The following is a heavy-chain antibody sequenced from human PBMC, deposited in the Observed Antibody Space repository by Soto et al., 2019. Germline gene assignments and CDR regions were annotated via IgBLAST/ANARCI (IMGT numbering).Heavy chain of an antibody. CDR3: ARSRDGYSFYFYYGMDG. CDR1: GFTFTSYC. D-gene: IGHD4-4*01. Sequence: GGSLRLSCAASGFTFTSYCMHWVRQAPGKGLEWMALILHDGSAEYYADSVKGRFTISRDNSKNTLYLQMNSLRAEDTAVYYCARSRDGYSFYFYYGMDGWGQGTTVTVSS. CDR2: ILHDGSAE. J-gene: IGHJ6*02. V-gene: IGHV3-30*03.